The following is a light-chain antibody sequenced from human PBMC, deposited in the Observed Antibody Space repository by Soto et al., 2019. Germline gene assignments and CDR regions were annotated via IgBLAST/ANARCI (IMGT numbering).Light chain of an antibody. CDR1: SSDVGSYNL. V-gene: IGLV2-23*02. CDR3: SSYSGSSTFVI. Sequence: QSVLTQPASVSGSPGQSITISCTGTSSDVGSYNLVSWFRQYPGKAPKLMIYEVSKWPSGVSNRFSGSKSGNTGSLTNSGVQAGDGGDYYCSSYSGSSTFVIFGGGTQLT. J-gene: IGLJ2*01. CDR2: EVS.